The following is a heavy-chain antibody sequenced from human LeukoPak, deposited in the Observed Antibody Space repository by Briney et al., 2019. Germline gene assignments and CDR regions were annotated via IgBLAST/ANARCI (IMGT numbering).Heavy chain of an antibody. CDR2: ISSSSSYI. CDR1: GFTFSSYS. V-gene: IGHV3-21*01. Sequence: GGSLRLSCAASGFTFSSYSMNWVRQAPGKGLEWVSSISSSSSYIYYADSVKGRFTISRDNAKNSLYLQMNSLRAEDTAVYYCARVYLLEMATIPYFDYWAREPWSPSPQ. D-gene: IGHD5-24*01. CDR3: ARVYLLEMATIPYFDY. J-gene: IGHJ4*02.